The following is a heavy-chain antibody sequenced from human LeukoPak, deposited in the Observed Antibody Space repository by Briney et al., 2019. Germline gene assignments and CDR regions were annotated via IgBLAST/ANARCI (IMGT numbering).Heavy chain of an antibody. CDR3: ARHVGSDWWGYYFGY. D-gene: IGHD2-8*02. CDR2: IYLGDSDT. J-gene: IGHJ4*02. CDR1: GDEFRTYW. Sequence: GESLKISCKGSGDEFRTYWIGWVRQMPGRGLEWMGIIYLGDSDTRYSPSFKGQVTISADKSISTAYLQWSSLQAWDTAIYYCARHVGSDWWGYYFGYWGKGTLVTVSS. V-gene: IGHV5-51*01.